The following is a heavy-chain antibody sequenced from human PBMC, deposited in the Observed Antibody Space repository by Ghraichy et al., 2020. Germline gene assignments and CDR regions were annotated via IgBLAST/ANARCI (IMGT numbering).Heavy chain of an antibody. CDR1: RFSLSLAW. V-gene: IGHV3-15*01. CDR3: AILGSNKGY. CDR2: IKSKTDGGTT. Sequence: GESLNISCSASRFSLSLAWMSWVRHTPGKGLEWVGRIKSKTDGGTTDYAAPVKDRFTISRDDSKNMLYLQMNSLKTEDTAVYYCAILGSNKGYWGQGTRVTVSS. J-gene: IGHJ4*02. D-gene: IGHD2-15*01.